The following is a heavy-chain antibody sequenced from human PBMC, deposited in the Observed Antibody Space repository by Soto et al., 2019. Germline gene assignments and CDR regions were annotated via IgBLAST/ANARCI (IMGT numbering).Heavy chain of an antibody. CDR1: GFTFTSSA. CDR3: AAGPRIAVAGSDDAFDI. CDR2: IVVGSGNT. V-gene: IGHV1-58*01. D-gene: IGHD6-19*01. J-gene: IGHJ3*02. Sequence: ASVKVSCKASGFTFTSSAVQWVRQARGQRLEWIGWIVVGSGNTNYAQKFQERVTITRDMSTSTAYMELSSLRSEDTAVYYCAAGPRIAVAGSDDAFDIWGQGTMVTVSS.